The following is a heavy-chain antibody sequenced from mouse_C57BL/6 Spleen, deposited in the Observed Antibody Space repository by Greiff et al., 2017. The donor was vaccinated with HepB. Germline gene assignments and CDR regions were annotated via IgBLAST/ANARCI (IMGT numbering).Heavy chain of an antibody. D-gene: IGHD1-1*01. CDR3: ASFYGSSSWFAY. Sequence: QVQLKQPGAELVRPGSSVKLSCKASGYTFTSYWMHWVKQRPIQGLEWIGNIDPSDSETHYNQKFKDKATLTVDKSSSTAYMQLSSLTSEDSAVYYCASFYGSSSWFAYWGQGTLVTVSA. CDR1: GYTFTSYW. J-gene: IGHJ3*01. CDR2: IDPSDSET. V-gene: IGHV1-52*01.